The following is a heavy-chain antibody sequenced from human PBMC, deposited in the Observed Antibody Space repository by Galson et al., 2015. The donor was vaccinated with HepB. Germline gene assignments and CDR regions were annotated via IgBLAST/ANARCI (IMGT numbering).Heavy chain of an antibody. V-gene: IGHV1-69*02. Sequence: SVKVSCKASGGTFSSYTISWVRQAPGQGLEWMGRIIPILGIANYAQKFQGRVTITADKSTSTAYMELSSLRSEDTAVYYCARSGYGSGSYYRLGMDVWGQGTTVTVSS. J-gene: IGHJ6*02. CDR1: GGTFSSYT. CDR2: IIPILGIA. D-gene: IGHD3-10*01. CDR3: ARSGYGSGSYYRLGMDV.